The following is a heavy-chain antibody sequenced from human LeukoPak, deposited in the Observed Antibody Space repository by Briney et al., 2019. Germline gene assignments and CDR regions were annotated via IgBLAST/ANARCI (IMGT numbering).Heavy chain of an antibody. CDR2: INHSGST. CDR3: ARRGVELSGSYYTISIPRKNWFDP. V-gene: IGHV4-34*01. D-gene: IGHD3-10*01. CDR1: GGSFSGYY. J-gene: IGHJ5*02. Sequence: SETLSLTCAVYGGSFSGYYWSWIRQPPGKGLEWIGEINHSGSTNYNPSLKSRVTISVDTSKNQFSLKLSSVTAADTAVYYCARRGVELSGSYYTISIPRKNWFDPWGQGTLVTVSS.